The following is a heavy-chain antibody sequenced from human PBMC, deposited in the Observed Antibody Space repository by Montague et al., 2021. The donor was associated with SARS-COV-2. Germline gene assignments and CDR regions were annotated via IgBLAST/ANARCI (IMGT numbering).Heavy chain of an antibody. D-gene: IGHD2-15*01. CDR1: GGSISSYY. Sequence: SETLSLTCTVSGGSISSYYWSWIRQPPGKGLEWIGYIYYSGSTNXNPSLKSRVTISVDTSKNQFSLKLSSVTAADTAAYYCARHPIGSFPRYGMDVWGQGTTVTVSS. V-gene: IGHV4-59*08. CDR2: IYYSGST. J-gene: IGHJ6*02. CDR3: ARHPIGSFPRYGMDV.